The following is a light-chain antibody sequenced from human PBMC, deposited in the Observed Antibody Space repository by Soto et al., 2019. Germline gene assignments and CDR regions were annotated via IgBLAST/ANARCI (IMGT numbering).Light chain of an antibody. CDR3: QQYGSSPT. J-gene: IGKJ1*01. Sequence: EIVLTQSPGTLSLSPGERATLSCSASQSVSSSYLAWYQQKPGQAPRLLIYDVSSRATGIPDRFSGSGSGTDFTLTINRLEPEDFAVYYCQQYGSSPTFGQGTKVEIK. V-gene: IGKV3-20*01. CDR1: QSVSSSY. CDR2: DVS.